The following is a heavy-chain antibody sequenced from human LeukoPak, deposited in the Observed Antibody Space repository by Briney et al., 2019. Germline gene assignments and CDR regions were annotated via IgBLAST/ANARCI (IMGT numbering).Heavy chain of an antibody. CDR3: ARERSHNERDRGWFDP. Sequence: ASVKVSCKASGYTFTSYAMHWVRQAPGQRLEWMGWINAGNGNTKYSQEFQGRVTITRDMSASTVYMELNSLRSDDTAVYYCARERSHNERDRGWFDPWGQGTLVTVSS. CDR1: GYTFTSYA. V-gene: IGHV1-3*01. D-gene: IGHD1-1*01. J-gene: IGHJ5*02. CDR2: INAGNGNT.